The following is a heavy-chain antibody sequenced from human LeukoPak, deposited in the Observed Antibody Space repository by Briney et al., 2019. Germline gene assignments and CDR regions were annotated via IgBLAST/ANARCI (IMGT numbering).Heavy chain of an antibody. J-gene: IGHJ4*02. CDR2: IKRKSDGGTP. D-gene: IGHD3-10*01. V-gene: IGHV3-15*01. CDR3: ATDLGGYYSGSGTYWGSLDY. CDR1: GFTFSSYG. Sequence: GGSLRLSCAASGFTFSSYGMHWGRQAPGKGLEWVGRIKRKSDGGTPDNAAPVKGRFTISRDDSKNTLYLQMNSLKTEDTAVYYCATDLGGYYSGSGTYWGSLDYWGQGTVVTVSS.